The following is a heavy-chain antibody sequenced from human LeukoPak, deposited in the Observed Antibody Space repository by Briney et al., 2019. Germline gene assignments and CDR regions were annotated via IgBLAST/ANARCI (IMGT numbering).Heavy chain of an antibody. D-gene: IGHD4-17*01. CDR3: ARALGPVNYFDY. CDR1: GGSISSGGYY. Sequence: SETLSLTCTVSGGSISSGGYYWSWIRQLPGKGLERIGYIYYSGSTYYNPSLKSRVTISVDTSKNQFSLKLSSVTAADTAVYYCARALGPVNYFDYWGQGTLVTVSS. V-gene: IGHV4-31*03. CDR2: IYYSGST. J-gene: IGHJ4*02.